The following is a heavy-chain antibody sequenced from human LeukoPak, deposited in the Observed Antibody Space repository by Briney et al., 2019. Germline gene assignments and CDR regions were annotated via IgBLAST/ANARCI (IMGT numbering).Heavy chain of an antibody. CDR1: GGSISSHY. V-gene: IGHV4-59*11. J-gene: IGHJ6*03. Sequence: SETLSLTCTVSGGSISSHYWSWIRQPPGKGLEWIGYIYYGGSTNYNPSLKSRVTISVDTSKNQFSLKLSSVTAADTAVYYCARDLRDYDILTGGGYYYYYMDVWGKGTTVTVSS. D-gene: IGHD3-9*01. CDR3: ARDLRDYDILTGGGYYYYYMDV. CDR2: IYYGGST.